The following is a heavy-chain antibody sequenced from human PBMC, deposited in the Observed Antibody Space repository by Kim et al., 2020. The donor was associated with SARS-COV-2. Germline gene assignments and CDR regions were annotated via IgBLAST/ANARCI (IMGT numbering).Heavy chain of an antibody. V-gene: IGHV3-23*01. CDR3: AKGPQVGSHPRIFYYGMDV. Sequence: GGSLRLSCAASGFTFSSYAMSWVRQAPGKGLEWVSAISGSGGSTYYADSVKGRFTISRDNSKNTLYLQMNSLRAEDTAVYYCAKGPQVGSHPRIFYYGMDVWGQGTTVTVSS. CDR1: GFTFSSYA. D-gene: IGHD6-13*01. CDR2: ISGSGGST. J-gene: IGHJ6*02.